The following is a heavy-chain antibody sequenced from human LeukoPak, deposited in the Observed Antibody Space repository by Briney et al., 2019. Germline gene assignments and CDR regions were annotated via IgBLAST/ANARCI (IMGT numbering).Heavy chain of an antibody. D-gene: IGHD1-1*01. J-gene: IGHJ3*02. CDR3: ARDFRGTGDAFDI. CDR2: IYYSGST. CDR1: GGSISSYY. V-gene: IGHV4-39*07. Sequence: SETLSLTCTVSGGSISSYYWGWIRQPPGKGLEWIGSIYYSGSTYYNPSLKSRVTISVDTSKNQFSLKLSSVTAADTAVYYCARDFRGTGDAFDIWGQGTMVTVSS.